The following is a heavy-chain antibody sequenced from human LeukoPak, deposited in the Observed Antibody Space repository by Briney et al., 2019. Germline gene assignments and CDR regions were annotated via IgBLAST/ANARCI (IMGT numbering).Heavy chain of an antibody. CDR3: ARDRSERYGFDI. D-gene: IGHD1-1*01. CDR1: GGSISSSY. V-gene: IGHV4-59*01. Sequence: SETLSLTCTVSGGSISSSYWSWIRQPPRKAPEWIGYVHHSGSTNYNPSLKSRVTTSVDTSKNQFSLKLSFLTAADTAVYYCARDRSERYGFDIWGRGTMVTVSS. CDR2: VHHSGST. J-gene: IGHJ3*02.